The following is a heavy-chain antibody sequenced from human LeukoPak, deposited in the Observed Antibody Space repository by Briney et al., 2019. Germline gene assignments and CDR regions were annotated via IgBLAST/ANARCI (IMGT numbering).Heavy chain of an antibody. CDR3: ARGPPYYDFWSGPQGGFDY. Sequence: SETLSLTCTVSGGSISSGGYYWSWIRQHPGKGLEWIGYIYYSGSTYYNPSLKSRVTISVDTSKNQFALRLSSVTAADTAVYYCARGPPYYDFWSGPQGGFDYWGQGTLVTVSS. CDR1: GGSISSGGYY. V-gene: IGHV4-31*03. J-gene: IGHJ4*02. CDR2: IYYSGST. D-gene: IGHD3-3*01.